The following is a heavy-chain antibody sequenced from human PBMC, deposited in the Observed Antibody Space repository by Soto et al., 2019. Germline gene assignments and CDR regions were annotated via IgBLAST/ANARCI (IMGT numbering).Heavy chain of an antibody. V-gene: IGHV3-11*03. CDR3: ARSGDNYNVLDY. J-gene: IGHJ4*02. CDR2: SSNSGTFT. Sequence: GGSLRLSCAASGFSISDHYMSWIRQAPGKGLELVSYSSNSGTFTKYADSVKGRFSISRDNAKNSLYLEINSLRGEDTAIYYCARSGDNYNVLDYWGQGTPVTVSS. D-gene: IGHD3-10*02. CDR1: GFSISDHY.